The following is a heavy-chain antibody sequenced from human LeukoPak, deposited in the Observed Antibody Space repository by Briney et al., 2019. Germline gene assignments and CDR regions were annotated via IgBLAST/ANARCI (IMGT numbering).Heavy chain of an antibody. D-gene: IGHD2-2*01. CDR1: GFPISSGYY. CDR2: IDHSGIT. V-gene: IGHV4-38-2*02. CDR3: ARLERLIVVVPAAIGIDY. Sequence: SETLSLTCTVSGFPISSGYYWGWIRQPPGEGLQWIGSIDHSGITYYIPSLESRVTISVDTSKNQFSLKLSSVTAADTAVYYCARLERLIVVVPAAIGIDYWGQGTLVTVSS. J-gene: IGHJ4*02.